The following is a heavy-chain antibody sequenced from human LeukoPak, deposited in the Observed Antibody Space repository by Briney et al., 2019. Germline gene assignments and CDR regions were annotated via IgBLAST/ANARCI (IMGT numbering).Heavy chain of an antibody. CDR2: IYSGGST. J-gene: IGHJ4*02. V-gene: IGHV3-66*02. CDR3: ARVIVAAAGEFDY. Sequence: GGSLNFSGAAPGFTVSSNYMSWVRQAPGKGLEWVSVIYSGGSTYYADSVKGRFTISRDNSKNTLYLQMNSLRAEDTAVYYCARVIVAAAGEFDYWGQGTLVTVSS. CDR1: GFTVSSNY. D-gene: IGHD6-13*01.